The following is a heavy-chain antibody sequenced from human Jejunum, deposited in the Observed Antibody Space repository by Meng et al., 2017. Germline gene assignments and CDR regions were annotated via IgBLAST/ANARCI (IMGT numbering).Heavy chain of an antibody. CDR2: ISASATTI. CDR3: TRDKYCSTTTCQRYLSFYGMDV. J-gene: IGHJ6*02. CDR1: GSTFSNYW. V-gene: IGHV3-48*03. D-gene: IGHD2-2*01. Sequence: GGSLRLSCVASGSTFSNYWMSWVRQAPGRGLEWIAYISASATTIYYADSVRGRFTISRDDAQNTLYLQMSSLRAEDTAVYYCTRDKYCSTTTCQRYLSFYGMDVWGQGTTVTVSS.